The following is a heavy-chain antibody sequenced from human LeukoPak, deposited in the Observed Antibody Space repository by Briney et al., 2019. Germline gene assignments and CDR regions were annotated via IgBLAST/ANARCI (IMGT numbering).Heavy chain of an antibody. CDR3: ARVKAGRTIADFDY. CDR2: IIPIFGTA. V-gene: IGHV1-69*06. D-gene: IGHD1-14*01. Sequence: PGASVKVSCKASGGTFSSYAISWVRQAPGQGLEWMGGIIPIFGTANYAQKFQGRVTITADKSTSTAYMELSSLRSEDTAVYYCARVKAGRTIADFDYWGQGTLVTVSS. CDR1: GGTFSSYA. J-gene: IGHJ4*02.